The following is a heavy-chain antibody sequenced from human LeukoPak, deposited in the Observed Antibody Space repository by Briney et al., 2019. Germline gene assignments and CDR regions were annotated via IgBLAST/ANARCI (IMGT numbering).Heavy chain of an antibody. J-gene: IGHJ4*02. D-gene: IGHD3-22*01. CDR1: GFTLSSYE. Sequence: GGSLRLSCTVSGFTLSSYEMSWIRQAPGKGLEWVSSIDYSGGSSYYADSVKGRFTISREDSKNTLYLQLNSLRAEDTAVFYCATGHCTTMIVVVIPEYYFDYWGQGTLVTVSS. CDR2: IDYSGGSS. CDR3: ATGHCTTMIVVVIPEYYFDY. V-gene: IGHV3-23*01.